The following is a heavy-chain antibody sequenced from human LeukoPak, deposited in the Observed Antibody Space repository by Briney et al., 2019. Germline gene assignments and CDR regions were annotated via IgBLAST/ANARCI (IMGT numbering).Heavy chain of an antibody. CDR3: ARTPFGVVIMGEGYFDY. Sequence: TFGDYAMSWVRQAPGKGLEWIGYIYHSGSTYYNPSLKSRVTISVDRSKNQFSLKLSSVTAADTAVYYCARTPFGVVIMGEGYFDYWGQGPLVTVSS. CDR1: TFGDYA. D-gene: IGHD3-3*01. V-gene: IGHV4-30-2*04. J-gene: IGHJ4*02. CDR2: IYHSGST.